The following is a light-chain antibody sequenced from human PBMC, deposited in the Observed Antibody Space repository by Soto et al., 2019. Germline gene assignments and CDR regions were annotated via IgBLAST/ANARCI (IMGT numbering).Light chain of an antibody. CDR2: PAS. CDR3: QQSVSSPPT. CDR1: QSIGTY. J-gene: IGKJ2*01. V-gene: IGKV1-39*01. Sequence: DIQMTQSPSSLSASVGDRVTITCRASQSIGTYLHWYLQKPGKAPQLLIHPASSLPTGVPSRFSGSGSGTEFTLTINRLQPEDFASFYCQQSVSSPPTCGQGTKLAIK.